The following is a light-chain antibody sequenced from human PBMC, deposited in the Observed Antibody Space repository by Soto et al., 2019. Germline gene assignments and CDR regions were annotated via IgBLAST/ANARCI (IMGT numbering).Light chain of an antibody. CDR3: RQYDNWPYT. Sequence: EGVMTHSPATLSVSPGERATLSCRASQSVSNNLAWYQQKPGQAPRLLIYGASTRATAIPARFSGSGSGTEFTLTISSLQSEDFAVYFCRQYDNWPYTFGQATNVDI. V-gene: IGKV3-15*01. CDR1: QSVSNN. J-gene: IGKJ2*01. CDR2: GAS.